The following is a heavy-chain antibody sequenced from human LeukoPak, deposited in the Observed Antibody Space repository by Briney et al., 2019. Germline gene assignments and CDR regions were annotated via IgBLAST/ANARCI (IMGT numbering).Heavy chain of an antibody. J-gene: IGHJ2*01. CDR3: ARGSSWYHYCYFDL. D-gene: IGHD6-13*01. Sequence: SETLSLTCTVSGGSISSYYWSWIRQPPGKGVEWIGYIYYSGSTNYNPSLKSRVTISVDTSKNQFSLKLSSVTAADTAVYYCARGSSWYHYCYFDLWGRGTLVTVSS. CDR1: GGSISSYY. V-gene: IGHV4-59*01. CDR2: IYYSGST.